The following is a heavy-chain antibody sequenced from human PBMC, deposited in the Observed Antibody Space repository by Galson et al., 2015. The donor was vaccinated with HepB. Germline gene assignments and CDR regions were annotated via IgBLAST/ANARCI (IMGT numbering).Heavy chain of an antibody. CDR3: ARHYFSAWPDTPLDH. CDR1: GFTFSTYW. Sequence: SLRLSCAASGFTFSTYWMSWVRQAPGKGLGWVASIKQDGSEKYYVDSVKGRFTISRDNAKNSLYLQMNSLRAEDTAVYYCARHYFSAWPDTPLDHWGQGTLVTVSS. D-gene: IGHD6-19*01. J-gene: IGHJ4*02. CDR2: IKQDGSEK. V-gene: IGHV3-7*03.